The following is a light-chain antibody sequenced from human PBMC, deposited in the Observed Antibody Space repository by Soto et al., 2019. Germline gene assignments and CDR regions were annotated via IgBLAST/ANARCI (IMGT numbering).Light chain of an antibody. Sequence: EIVMTQSPATLSVSPGERATLSCRASQSVSSNLAWYQQKPGQAPRLLIYGASTRATGIPARFSGSGSGTEFTPTISSLQSEDFAVYYRQQYNNWPLTFGGGTKVDIK. CDR3: QQYNNWPLT. V-gene: IGKV3-15*01. J-gene: IGKJ4*01. CDR1: QSVSSN. CDR2: GAS.